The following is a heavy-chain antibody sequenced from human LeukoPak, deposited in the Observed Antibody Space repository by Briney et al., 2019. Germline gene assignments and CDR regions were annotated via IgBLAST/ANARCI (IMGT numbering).Heavy chain of an antibody. CDR3: ARVYGDYGWFDP. Sequence: SVKVSCKASGYTFSSYAISWVRQAPGQGLEWMGGIIPIFGTANYAQKFQGRVTITADESTSTAYMELSSLRSEDTAVYYCARVYGDYGWFDPWGQGTLVTVSS. D-gene: IGHD4-17*01. CDR2: IIPIFGTA. CDR1: GYTFSSYA. J-gene: IGHJ5*02. V-gene: IGHV1-69*13.